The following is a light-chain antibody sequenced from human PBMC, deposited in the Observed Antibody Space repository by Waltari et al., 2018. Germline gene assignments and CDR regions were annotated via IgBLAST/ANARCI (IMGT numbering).Light chain of an antibody. CDR3: QQYYNAPLT. Sequence: DIVLTQSPDSLALSLGERATINCKSSQSVLHSSNNKNYFAWYQQKPGQPPNLLIYWASTRESGVPDRFSGSGSGTDFTLTISSLQAEDVAVYYCQQYYNAPLTFGGGTKVEIK. CDR1: QSVLHSSNNKNY. V-gene: IGKV4-1*01. CDR2: WAS. J-gene: IGKJ4*01.